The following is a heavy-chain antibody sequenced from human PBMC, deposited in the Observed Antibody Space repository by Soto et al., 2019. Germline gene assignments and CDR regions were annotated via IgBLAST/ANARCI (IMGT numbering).Heavy chain of an antibody. CDR1: GGTFSSNA. Sequence: GAPVKIPCRASGGTFSSNAMSWARQGPGQGLEWMGWINPNSGDTCLGQRFQGRVTMNRDTSIGTAYMELRGLTSDDTTENYCAKGGAIVGAGSRGYLYNAMDVRGQRTTVIVSS. J-gene: IGHJ6*02. V-gene: IGHV1-2*02. D-gene: IGHD1-26*01. CDR2: INPNSGDT. CDR3: AKGGAIVGAGSRGYLYNAMDV.